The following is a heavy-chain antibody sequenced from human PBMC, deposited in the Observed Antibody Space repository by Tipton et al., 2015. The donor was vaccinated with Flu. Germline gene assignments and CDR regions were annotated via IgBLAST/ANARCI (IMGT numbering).Heavy chain of an antibody. CDR3: ARGEVAVAGSRFDP. CDR1: GYTFSSYS. D-gene: IGHD6-19*01. V-gene: IGHV3-21*01. J-gene: IGHJ5*02. CDR2: ISSSSSYI. Sequence: SLRLSCAASGYTFSSYSMNWVRQAPGKGLEWVSSISSSSSYIYYADSVKGRFTISRDNAKNSLYLQINSLRAEDTAVYYCARGEVAVAGSRFDPWGQGTLVTVSS.